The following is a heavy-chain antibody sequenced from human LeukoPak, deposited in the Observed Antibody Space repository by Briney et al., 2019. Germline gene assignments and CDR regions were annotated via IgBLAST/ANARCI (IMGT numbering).Heavy chain of an antibody. CDR2: IRYDGGNK. J-gene: IGHJ4*02. D-gene: IGHD3-9*01. CDR3: ASLGMVYNILTGYRRPQTNDY. Sequence: GGSLRLSCAASGFIFSSYGMHWVRQAPGKGLEWVAFIRYDGGNKYYADSVKGRFSISRDNSKNTPYLQMNSLRAEDTAVYYCASLGMVYNILTGYRRPQTNDYWGQGTLVTVSS. V-gene: IGHV3-30*02. CDR1: GFIFSSYG.